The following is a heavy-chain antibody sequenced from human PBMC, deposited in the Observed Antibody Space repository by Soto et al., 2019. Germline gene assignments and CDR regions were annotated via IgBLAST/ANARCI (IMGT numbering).Heavy chain of an antibody. V-gene: IGHV4-39*01. Sequence: PSETLSLTCTVSGGSISSSSYYWGWIRQPPGKGLEWIGSIYYSGSTYYNPSLKSRVTISVDTSKNQFSLKLSSVTAADTAVYYCASRGYSYGRIDYWGQGTLVTVPQ. J-gene: IGHJ4*02. CDR3: ASRGYSYGRIDY. D-gene: IGHD5-18*01. CDR1: GGSISSSSYY. CDR2: IYYSGST.